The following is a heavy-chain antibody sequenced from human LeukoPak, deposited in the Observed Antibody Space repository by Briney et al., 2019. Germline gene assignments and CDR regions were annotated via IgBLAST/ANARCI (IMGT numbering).Heavy chain of an antibody. J-gene: IGHJ6*03. CDR1: GFTFSSYA. Sequence: PGGSLRLSCAASGFTFSSYAMSWVRQAPGKGLEWVSAISGSGGSTYYADSVKGRFTISRDNSKNTLYLQMNSLRAEDTAVYYCARDKRYCSSTSCSPGYYYYYMDVWGKGTTVTVSS. CDR2: ISGSGGST. D-gene: IGHD2-2*01. CDR3: ARDKRYCSSTSCSPGYYYYYMDV. V-gene: IGHV3-23*01.